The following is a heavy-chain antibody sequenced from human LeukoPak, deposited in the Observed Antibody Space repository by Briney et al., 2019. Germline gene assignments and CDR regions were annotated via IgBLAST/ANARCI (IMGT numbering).Heavy chain of an antibody. J-gene: IGHJ4*02. CDR2: ISSNGGST. CDR3: VKDRTIFGVVIPLGYFDY. CDR1: GFTFSSYA. Sequence: GGSLRLSCSASGFTFSSYAMHWVRQAPGKGLEYVSAISSNGGSTYYANSVKGRFTISRDNSKNTLYLQMSSLRAEDTAVYYCVKDRTIFGVVIPLGYFDYRGQGTLVTVSS. V-gene: IGHV3-64D*06. D-gene: IGHD3-3*01.